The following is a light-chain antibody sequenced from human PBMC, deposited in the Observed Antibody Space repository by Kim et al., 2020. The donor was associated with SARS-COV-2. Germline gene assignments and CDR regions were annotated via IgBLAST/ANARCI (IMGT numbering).Light chain of an antibody. CDR1: SSDVGGYNR. J-gene: IGLJ1*01. Sequence: QSALTQPPSASGSPGQSVTISCTGTSSDVGGYNRVSWYQQYPGKAPKLMIYDVNKRPSGVPDRFSGSKSGNTACLTVSGLQAEDEGDYYCSSFAGTSYIFGSGTKVTVL. CDR2: DVN. V-gene: IGLV2-8*01. CDR3: SSFAGTSYI.